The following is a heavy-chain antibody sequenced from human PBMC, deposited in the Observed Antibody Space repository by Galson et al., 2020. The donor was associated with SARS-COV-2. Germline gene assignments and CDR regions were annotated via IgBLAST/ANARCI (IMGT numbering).Heavy chain of an antibody. CDR3: TRDVSGGASDI. D-gene: IGHD1-26*01. Sequence: GGSLRLSCAASGFTFTNYAMHWVRQAPGKGLEWLTVISHDGKIQVYADSVKGRFTISRDNSGNMVFLQIVSLRPDDTALYYCTRDVSGGASDIWGQGTMVT. CDR2: ISHDGKIQ. V-gene: IGHV3-30*04. J-gene: IGHJ3*02. CDR1: GFTFTNYA.